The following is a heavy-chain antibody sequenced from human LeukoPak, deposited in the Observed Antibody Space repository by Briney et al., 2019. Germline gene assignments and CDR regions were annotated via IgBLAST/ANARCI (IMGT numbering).Heavy chain of an antibody. CDR2: ISDRGSRT. CDR1: GITLSNYG. V-gene: IGHV3-23*01. Sequence: GGSLRLSCAVSGITLSNYGMSWVRQAPGKGLEWVAGISDRGSRTNYADSVKGRFTISTDHPKNTLYLQMNSLRAEDTAVYYCARDVMGSRGDYWGQGTLVTVSS. J-gene: IGHJ4*02. D-gene: IGHD6-13*01. CDR3: ARDVMGSRGDY.